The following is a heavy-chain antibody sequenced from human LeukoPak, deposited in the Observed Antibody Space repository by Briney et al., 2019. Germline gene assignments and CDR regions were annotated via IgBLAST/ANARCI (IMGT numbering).Heavy chain of an antibody. CDR1: GGSISRYY. J-gene: IGHJ4*02. CDR2: IYYSGST. CDR3: ASSRRDGYNGSFDY. D-gene: IGHD5-24*01. Sequence: SETLSLTCTVSGGSISRYYWSWIRQPPGKGLEWIGYIYYSGSTNYNPSLKSRVTISVDTSKNQFSLKLSSVTAADTAVYYCASSRRDGYNGSFDYWGQGTLVTVSS. V-gene: IGHV4-59*08.